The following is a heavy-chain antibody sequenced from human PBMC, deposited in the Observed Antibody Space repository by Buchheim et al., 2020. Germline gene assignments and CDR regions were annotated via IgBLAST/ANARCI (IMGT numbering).Heavy chain of an antibody. CDR2: ISYDGSNK. CDR1: GFTFSSYA. J-gene: IGHJ6*02. D-gene: IGHD6-13*01. V-gene: IGHV3-30-3*01. CDR3: ARGKQYSSSWYRDYCYYYGMDV. Sequence: QVQLVESGGGVVQPGRSLRLSCAASGFTFSSYAMHWVRQAPGKGLEWVAVISYDGSNKYYADSVKGRFTISRDNSKNTLYLQMNSLRAEDTAVYYCARGKQYSSSWYRDYCYYYGMDVWGQGTT.